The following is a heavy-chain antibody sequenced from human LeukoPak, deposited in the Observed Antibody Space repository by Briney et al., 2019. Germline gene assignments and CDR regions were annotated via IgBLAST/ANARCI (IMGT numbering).Heavy chain of an antibody. CDR1: GFTFSSYA. V-gene: IGHV3-23*01. Sequence: GGSLRLSCAASGFTFSSYAMSWVRQAPGKGLEWVSAISGSGGSTYYADSVKGRFTISRDNSKNTLYLQMNSLRAEDTAVYYCATRYYDSSGYYYYYYGMDVWGQGTTVTVSS. CDR2: ISGSGGST. D-gene: IGHD3-22*01. CDR3: ATRYYDSSGYYYYYYGMDV. J-gene: IGHJ6*02.